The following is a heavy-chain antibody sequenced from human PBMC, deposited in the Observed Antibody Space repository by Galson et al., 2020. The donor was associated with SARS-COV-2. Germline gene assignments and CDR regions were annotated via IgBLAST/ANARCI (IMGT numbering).Heavy chain of an antibody. CDR1: GDSISSGYNY. D-gene: IGHD3-10*01. Sequence: SETLSLTCTVSGDSISSGYNYWTWIRQPAGKGLEWIGHMYSRGSTNYNPSLKSRVTISVDTSQNKFSLNLSSVTAADTAVYYCAREGVTLVRGITAFDVWGPGTMVTVSS. CDR2: MYSRGST. V-gene: IGHV4-61*09. J-gene: IGHJ3*01. CDR3: AREGVTLVRGITAFDV.